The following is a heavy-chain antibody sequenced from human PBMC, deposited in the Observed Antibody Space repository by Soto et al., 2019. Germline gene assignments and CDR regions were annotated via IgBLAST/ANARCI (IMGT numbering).Heavy chain of an antibody. CDR3: AVPGIAVAAIDY. D-gene: IGHD6-19*01. CDR1: GGSISSYY. J-gene: IGHJ4*02. CDR2: IYYSGST. Sequence: SETLSLTCTVSGGSISSYYWGWIRQPPGKGLEWIGSIYYSGSTYYNPSLKSRVTISVDTSKNQFSLKLSSVTAADTAVYYCAVPGIAVAAIDYWGQGTLVTVSS. V-gene: IGHV4-39*01.